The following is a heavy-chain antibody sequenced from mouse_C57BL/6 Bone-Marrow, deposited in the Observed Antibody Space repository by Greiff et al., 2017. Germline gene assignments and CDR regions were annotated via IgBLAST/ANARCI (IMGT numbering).Heavy chain of an antibody. J-gene: IGHJ3*01. V-gene: IGHV1-4*01. CDR2: INPSSGYT. CDR1: GYTFTSYT. D-gene: IGHD2-1*01. CDR3: ARWAYGNYVSWFAY. Sequence: VQLQQSGAELARPGASVKMSCKASGYTFTSYTMHWVKQRPGQGLEWIGYINPSSGYTKYNQKFKDKATLTADKSSSTAYMQLGSLTSEDSAVYYCARWAYGNYVSWFAYWGQGTLVTVSA.